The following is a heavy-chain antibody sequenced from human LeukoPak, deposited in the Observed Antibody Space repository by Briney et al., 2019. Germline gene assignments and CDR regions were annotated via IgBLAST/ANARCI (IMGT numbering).Heavy chain of an antibody. J-gene: IGHJ6*02. CDR2: IWYDGSNK. D-gene: IGHD2-15*01. CDR1: GFTFSSYG. V-gene: IGHV3-33*01. CDR3: ARDRVVVVAATYYYYYGMDV. Sequence: GGSLRLSCAASGFTFSSYGMHWARQAPGKGLEWVAVIWYDGSNKYYADSVKRRFTISRDNSKNTLYLQMNSLRAEDTAVYYCARDRVVVVAATYYYYYGMDVWGQGTTVTVSS.